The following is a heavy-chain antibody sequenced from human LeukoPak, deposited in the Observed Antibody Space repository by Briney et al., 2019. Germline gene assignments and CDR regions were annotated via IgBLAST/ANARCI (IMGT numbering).Heavy chain of an antibody. CDR3: ARDRDYGAGGFDY. J-gene: IGHJ4*02. V-gene: IGHV3-66*01. CDR2: ISSGGST. CDR1: GFTVSSNY. Sequence: GGSLRLSCAASGFTVSSNYMTWVRQAPGKGLEWVSVISSGGSTFYADSVKGRFTISRDNSKNTLFLQINSLRAEDTAVYYCARDRDYGAGGFDYWGQGTLVTVSS. D-gene: IGHD3-16*01.